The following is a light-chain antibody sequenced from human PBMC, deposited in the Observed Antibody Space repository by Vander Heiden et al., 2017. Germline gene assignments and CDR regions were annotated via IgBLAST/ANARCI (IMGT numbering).Light chain of an antibody. J-gene: IGLJ1*01. CDR3: SSFTSNSLHV. V-gene: IGLV2-14*01. CDR1: STDVGGYNH. CDR2: EVS. Sequence: QSALTQPASVSGSPAQSITFSCTGTSTDVGGYNHGSWYQQQPGKALKLLVYEVSKRPSGVSNRSSASKSGNTASLTIPGPETEDEADYYCSSFTSNSLHVFGTGTKVTVL.